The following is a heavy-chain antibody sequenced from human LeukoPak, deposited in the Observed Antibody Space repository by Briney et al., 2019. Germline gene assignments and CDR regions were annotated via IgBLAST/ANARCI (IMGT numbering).Heavy chain of an antibody. J-gene: IGHJ1*01. V-gene: IGHV4-30-2*01. CDR1: GGSISSGSYS. CDR3: ARGEPAAISYFQH. Sequence: SQTPSLTCAVSGGSISSGSYSWSWIRQPPGKGLEWIGYIYHSGSTYYNPSLKSRVTISVDRSKNQFSLKLSSVTAADTAVYYCARGEPAAISYFQHWGQGTLVTVSS. CDR2: IYHSGST. D-gene: IGHD2-2*02.